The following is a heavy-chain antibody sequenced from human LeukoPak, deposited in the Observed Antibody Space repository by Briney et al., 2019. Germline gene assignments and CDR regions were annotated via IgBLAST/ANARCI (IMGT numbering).Heavy chain of an antibody. V-gene: IGHV3-48*01. CDR2: ISSSSSTI. J-gene: IGHJ4*02. CDR3: AKDWFGGVIVFDY. Sequence: GGSLRLSCAASGFTFSSYSMNWVRQAPGKGLEWVSYISSSSSTIYYADSVKGRFTISRDNSKNTLYLQMNSLRAEDTAVYYCAKDWFGGVIVFDYWGQGTLVTVSS. D-gene: IGHD3-16*02. CDR1: GFTFSSYS.